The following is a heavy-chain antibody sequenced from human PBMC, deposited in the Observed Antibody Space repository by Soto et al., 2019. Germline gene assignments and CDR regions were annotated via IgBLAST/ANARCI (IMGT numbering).Heavy chain of an antibody. Sequence: SETLSLTCAVSGDSISSYSWNWIRQTAGRGLEWIGRVSPSGHTQYRSSFETRVTISVDMSTNQFFLELRYVTAADTAVYYCARESGENWSYEAYSGQGTQVTVSS. V-gene: IGHV4-4*07. D-gene: IGHD1-7*01. CDR1: GDSISSYS. J-gene: IGHJ4*02. CDR3: ARESGENWSYEAY. CDR2: VSPSGHT.